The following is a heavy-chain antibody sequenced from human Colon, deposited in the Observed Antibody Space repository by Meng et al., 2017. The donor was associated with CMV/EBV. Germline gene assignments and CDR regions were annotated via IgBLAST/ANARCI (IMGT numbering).Heavy chain of an antibody. V-gene: IGHV3-11*01. D-gene: IGHD6-19*01. CDR3: ARGGGQWLAHFDF. J-gene: IGHJ4*02. CDR2: SSSSGTNM. Sequence: ASGFTLSDFYMSWIRQAPGKGLEWISFSSSSGTNMDYADSVKGRFTISRDNDKKSLYLQMDSLRAEDTAVYYCARGGGQWLAHFDFWGQGTLVTVSS. CDR1: GFTLSDFY.